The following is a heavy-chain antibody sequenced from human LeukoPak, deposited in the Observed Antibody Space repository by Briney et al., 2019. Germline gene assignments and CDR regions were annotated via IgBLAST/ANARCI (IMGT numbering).Heavy chain of an antibody. J-gene: IGHJ6*03. CDR3: ARDLLGYNYHYMDV. V-gene: IGHV3-30*02. CDR1: EFTFSSYA. Sequence: GGSLRLSCAASEFTFSSYAMHWVRQAPDKGLEWVAFIRYDGSNTYYADSVKGRFTISRDNSKNTLYLQMNRLRAEDTAVYYCARDLLGYNYHYMDVWGKGTTVTVSS. D-gene: IGHD3-16*02. CDR2: IRYDGSNT.